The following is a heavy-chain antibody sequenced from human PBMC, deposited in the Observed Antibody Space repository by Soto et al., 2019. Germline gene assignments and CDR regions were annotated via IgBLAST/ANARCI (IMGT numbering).Heavy chain of an antibody. V-gene: IGHV4-31*03. D-gene: IGHD1-26*01. CDR2: IYYSGST. J-gene: IGHJ4*02. CDR3: ARDRETYLDY. CDR1: GGSISSGGYY. Sequence: PSETLSLTCTVSGGSISSGGYYWSWIRQHPGKGLEWIGCIYYSGSTYYNPSLKSRVTISVDTSKNQFSLKLSSVTAADTAVYYCARDRETYLDYWGQGTLVTVSS.